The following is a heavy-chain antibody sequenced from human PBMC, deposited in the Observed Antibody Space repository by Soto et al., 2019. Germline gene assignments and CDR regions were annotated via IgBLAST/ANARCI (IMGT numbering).Heavy chain of an antibody. CDR1: GFTFSSYA. CDR3: AKAPAGGMDKIWFDP. D-gene: IGHD3-16*01. Sequence: EVQLLESGGGLVQPGGSLRLSCAASGFTFSSYAMSWVRQAPGQGLEWVSAISGSGGSTYYADSVKGRFTISRDNSKHTLYLQMNSLRAEDTAVYYCAKAPAGGMDKIWFDPWGQGTLVTVSS. V-gene: IGHV3-23*01. CDR2: ISGSGGST. J-gene: IGHJ5*02.